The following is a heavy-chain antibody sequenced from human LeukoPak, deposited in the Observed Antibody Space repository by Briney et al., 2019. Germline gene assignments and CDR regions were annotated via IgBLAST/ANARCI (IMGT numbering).Heavy chain of an antibody. CDR3: ASRWFGEFTAGFDY. J-gene: IGHJ4*02. Sequence: ASVKVSCKASGYTFTGYYMHWVRQAPGQGLEWMGWINPNSGGTNYAQKFQGRVTMTRDTSISTAYMELSSLRSEDTAVYYCASRWFGEFTAGFDYWGQGTLVTVSS. CDR1: GYTFTGYY. D-gene: IGHD3-10*01. CDR2: INPNSGGT. V-gene: IGHV1-2*02.